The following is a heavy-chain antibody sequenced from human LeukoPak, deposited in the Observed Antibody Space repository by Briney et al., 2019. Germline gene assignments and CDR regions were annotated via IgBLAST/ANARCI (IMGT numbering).Heavy chain of an antibody. CDR2: INHSGST. CDR3: ARVRPSSGYYYVVGSYGMDV. J-gene: IGHJ6*02. D-gene: IGHD3-22*01. V-gene: IGHV4-34*01. CDR1: GVSISSYY. Sequence: SETLSLTCTVSGVSISSYYWSWIRQPPGKGLEWIGEINHSGSTNYNPSLKSRVTISVDTSKNQFSLKLSSVTAADTAVYYCARVRPSSGYYYVVGSYGMDVWGQGTTVTVSS.